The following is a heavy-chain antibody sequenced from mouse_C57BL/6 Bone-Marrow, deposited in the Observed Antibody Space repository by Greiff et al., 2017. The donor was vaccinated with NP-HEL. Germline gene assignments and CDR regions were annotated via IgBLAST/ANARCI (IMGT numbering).Heavy chain of an antibody. V-gene: IGHV1-74*01. J-gene: IGHJ4*01. D-gene: IGHD2-4*01. CDR2: IHPSDSAT. Sequence: QVQLQQPGAELVKPGASVKVSCKASGYTFTSYWMHWVKQRPGQGLEWIGRIHPSDSATNYNQKFKGKATLTVDKASSTAYMQRSSLTSEDSAVYDCAINDYDVDAMDYWGQGTSVTVSA. CDR1: GYTFTSYW. CDR3: AINDYDVDAMDY.